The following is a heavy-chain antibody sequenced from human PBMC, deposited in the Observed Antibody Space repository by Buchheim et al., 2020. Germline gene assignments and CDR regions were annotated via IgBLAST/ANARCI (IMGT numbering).Heavy chain of an antibody. D-gene: IGHD6-19*01. J-gene: IGHJ6*02. CDR2: IIPIFGTA. V-gene: IGHV1-69*01. CDR3: ARGGAESALCSSGWYGFYYYGMDV. CDR1: GGTFSSYA. Sequence: QVQLVQSGAEVKKPGPSVKVSCKASGGTFSSYAISWVRQAPGQGLEWMGGIIPIFGTANYAQNFQGRVTITADESTSTAYMGLSSLGSENTAVYYCARGGAESALCSSGWYGFYYYGMDVWGQGTT.